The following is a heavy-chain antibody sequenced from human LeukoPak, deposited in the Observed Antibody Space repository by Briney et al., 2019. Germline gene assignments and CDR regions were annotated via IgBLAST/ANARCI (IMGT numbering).Heavy chain of an antibody. D-gene: IGHD2-21*02. CDR3: ARELPREVTLDY. Sequence: GGSLRLSCVASEFDFFSYGMQWVRQAPGKGLVWVSRIFTDGSTTTYADSVKGRFTISRDNAKNTLYLEMKSLRVEDTAVYYCARELPREVTLDYWGQGALVTVSP. CDR1: EFDFFSYG. V-gene: IGHV3-74*03. CDR2: IFTDGSTT. J-gene: IGHJ4*01.